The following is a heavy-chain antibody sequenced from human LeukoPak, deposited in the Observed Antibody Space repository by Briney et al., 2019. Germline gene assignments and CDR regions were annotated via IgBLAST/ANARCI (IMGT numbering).Heavy chain of an antibody. Sequence: HPGGSLRLSCAASGFTFSSYWMSWVRQAPGKGLEWVANIKQDGSEKYYVDSVKGRFTISRDNGKNSLYLQMNSLRAEDTAVYYCARDHHYCSSTSCYYFDYWGQGTLVTVSS. CDR3: ARDHHYCSSTSCYYFDY. CDR2: IKQDGSEK. D-gene: IGHD2-2*01. J-gene: IGHJ4*02. V-gene: IGHV3-7*01. CDR1: GFTFSSYW.